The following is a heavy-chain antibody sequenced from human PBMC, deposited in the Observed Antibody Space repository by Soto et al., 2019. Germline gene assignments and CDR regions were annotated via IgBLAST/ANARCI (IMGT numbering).Heavy chain of an antibody. CDR3: ARGQVVVMVFDY. CDR1: GGSISSGDYY. D-gene: IGHD3-22*01. Sequence: SETLSLTCTVSGGSISSGDYYWSWIRQPPGKGLEWIGYIYYSGSTYYNPSLKSRVTISVDTSKNQFSLKLSSVTAADTAVYYCARGQVVVMVFDYWGQGTLVTVSS. V-gene: IGHV4-30-4*01. J-gene: IGHJ4*02. CDR2: IYYSGST.